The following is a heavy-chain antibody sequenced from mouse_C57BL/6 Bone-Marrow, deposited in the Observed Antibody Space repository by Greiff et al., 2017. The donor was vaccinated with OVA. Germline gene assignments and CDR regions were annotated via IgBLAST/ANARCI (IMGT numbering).Heavy chain of an antibody. CDR3: TRDPSGYGGEDY. D-gene: IGHD2-2*01. V-gene: IGHV5-9-1*02. CDR2: ISSGGDYI. Sequence: EVKVVESGEGLVKPGGSLKLSCAASGFTFSSYAMSWVRQTPEKRLEWVAYISSGGDYIYYADTVKGRFTISRDNARNTLYLQMSSLKSEDTAMYYCTRDPSGYGGEDYWGQGTSVTVSS. J-gene: IGHJ4*01. CDR1: GFTFSSYA.